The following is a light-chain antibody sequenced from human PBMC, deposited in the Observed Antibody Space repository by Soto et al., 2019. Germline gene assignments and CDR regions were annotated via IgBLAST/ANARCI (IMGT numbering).Light chain of an antibody. J-gene: IGKJ4*01. CDR2: AAS. Sequence: DIQMTQSPSSLSASVGDRVTITCRASQSINSYLNWYQQKPGKAPKLLIYAASSLQSGVPSRFSGSGSGTDFTLTISSLQPEDFATYYCQQRYSTALTFGGGTKVEIK. CDR1: QSINSY. V-gene: IGKV1-39*01. CDR3: QQRYSTALT.